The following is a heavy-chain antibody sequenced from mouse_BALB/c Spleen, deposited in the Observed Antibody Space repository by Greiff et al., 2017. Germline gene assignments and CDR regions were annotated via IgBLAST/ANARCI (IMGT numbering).Heavy chain of an antibody. CDR1: GYTFSSYW. Sequence: VQLQQSGAELMKPGASVKISCKATGYTFSSYWIEWVKQRPGHGLEWIGEILPGSGSTNYNEKFKGKATFTADTSSNTAYMQLSSLTSEDSAVYYCARGDYGNNYYAMDYWGQGTSVTVSS. J-gene: IGHJ4*01. D-gene: IGHD2-1*01. CDR3: ARGDYGNNYYAMDY. V-gene: IGHV1-9*01. CDR2: ILPGSGST.